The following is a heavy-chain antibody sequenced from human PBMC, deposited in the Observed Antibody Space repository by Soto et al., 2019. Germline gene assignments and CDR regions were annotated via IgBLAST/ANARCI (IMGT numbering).Heavy chain of an antibody. CDR3: ARVSDIVVGTYYYYMDV. D-gene: IGHD2-2*01. CDR2: IKQDGSEK. Sequence: GGSLRLSCAASGFTSSSYWMSWVRQAPGKGLEWVANIKQDGSEKYYVDFVKGRFTISRDNAKNSLYLQMNSLRAEDTAVYYCARVSDIVVGTYYYYMDVWGKGTTVTVSS. J-gene: IGHJ6*03. V-gene: IGHV3-7*01. CDR1: GFTSSSYW.